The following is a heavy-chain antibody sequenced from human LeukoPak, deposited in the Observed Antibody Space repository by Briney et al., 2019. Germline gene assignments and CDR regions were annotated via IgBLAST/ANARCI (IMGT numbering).Heavy chain of an antibody. V-gene: IGHV5-10-1*01. CDR2: IDPSDSYT. D-gene: IGHD5-18*01. CDR1: GYSFTSYW. CDR3: ALIMVTGPDAFDI. Sequence: GESLWISCKGSGYSFTSYWISWVRQMPGKGLEWMGRIDPSDSYTNYSPSFQGHVTISADKSISTAYLQWSSLKASDTAMYYCALIMVTGPDAFDIWGQGTLVTVSS. J-gene: IGHJ4*02.